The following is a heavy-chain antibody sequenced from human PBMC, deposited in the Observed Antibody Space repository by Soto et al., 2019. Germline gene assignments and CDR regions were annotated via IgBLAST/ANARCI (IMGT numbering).Heavy chain of an antibody. CDR1: GGCISSGGYY. CDR3: ARARDSRATGYNYGMDV. D-gene: IGHD6-13*01. J-gene: IGHJ6*02. V-gene: IGHV4-31*03. CDR2: IYDSGST. Sequence: PSETLSLTCTVSGGCISSGGYYWSWIRQHPGKGLEWIGYIYDSGSTYYNPSIKSRVTISVDTSKNQFFLKLSSVTAADTAVYYWARARDSRATGYNYGMDVWGQGTTVTVSS.